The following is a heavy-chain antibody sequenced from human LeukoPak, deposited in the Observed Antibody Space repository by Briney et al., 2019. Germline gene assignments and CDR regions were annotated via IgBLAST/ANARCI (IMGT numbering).Heavy chain of an antibody. D-gene: IGHD3-10*01. CDR2: IYPGDSDT. CDR3: ARHSYGSGSYYKPYYYYGMDV. V-gene: IGHV5-51*01. Sequence: GESLKISCQGSGYSFTSYWIGWVRQMPGKGLEWMGIIYPGDSDTRYSPSFQGQVTISADKSICTAYLQWSSLKASDTAMYYCARHSYGSGSYYKPYYYYGMDVWGQGTTVTVSS. CDR1: GYSFTSYW. J-gene: IGHJ6*02.